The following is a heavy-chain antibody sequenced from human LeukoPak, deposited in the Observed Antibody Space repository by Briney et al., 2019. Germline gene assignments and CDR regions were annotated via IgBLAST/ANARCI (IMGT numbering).Heavy chain of an antibody. J-gene: IGHJ4*02. CDR1: GYTFTDYY. D-gene: IGHD3-16*01. Sequence: GASVKVSCKASGYTFTDYYIHWVRQAPGQGLEWMGWINPNSGGTNYAQKFQGWVTLTRDTSISTAYMELSSLRSDGTAVYYCARDGGLRDFDYWGQGTLVTVSS. CDR2: INPNSGGT. V-gene: IGHV1-2*04. CDR3: ARDGGLRDFDY.